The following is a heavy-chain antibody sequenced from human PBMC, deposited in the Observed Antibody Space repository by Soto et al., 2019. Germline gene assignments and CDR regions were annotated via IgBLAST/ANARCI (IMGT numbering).Heavy chain of an antibody. Sequence: ASVKVSCKASGYSFTSYGISWVRQAPGQGPEWMGWISGHNGNTNHPQSLQGRVTMTTDTSRNTAYMGLRSLRSDDTAVYYCARHRFNYSDDNVYYYFDYWGQGTLVTVSS. CDR1: GYSFTSYG. J-gene: IGHJ4*02. D-gene: IGHD3-22*01. CDR2: ISGHNGNT. V-gene: IGHV1-18*04. CDR3: ARHRFNYSDDNVYYYFDY.